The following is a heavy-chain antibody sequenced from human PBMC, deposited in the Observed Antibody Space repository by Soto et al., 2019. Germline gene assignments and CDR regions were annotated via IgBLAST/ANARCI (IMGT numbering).Heavy chain of an antibody. D-gene: IGHD3-9*01. V-gene: IGHV4-61*01. CDR1: GSSVRSGSYY. CDR2: MHHSGST. CDR3: ARGSIILTGESHRYNWFDP. J-gene: IGHJ5*02. Sequence: QVQLQESGPGLVKPSETLSLTCSVSGSSVRSGSYYWSWIRQSPGKGLEWIGYMHHSGSTNYNPSLKSRVTISLDTSKNQFSLKLRSVTAADTAVYYCARGSIILTGESHRYNWFDPWGQGSLVTVSS.